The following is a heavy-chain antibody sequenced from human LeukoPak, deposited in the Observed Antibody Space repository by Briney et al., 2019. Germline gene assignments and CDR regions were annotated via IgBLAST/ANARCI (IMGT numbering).Heavy chain of an antibody. Sequence: ASVKVSCKASGYTFTSYGISWVRQAPGQGREWMGWISAYNGNTNYAQKLQGRVTMTTDTSTSTAYMELRSLRSDDTAVYYCARVPKYYYDSSGYYSPYYFDYWGQGTLVTVSS. CDR1: GYTFTSYG. CDR3: ARVPKYYYDSSGYYSPYYFDY. CDR2: ISAYNGNT. D-gene: IGHD3-22*01. V-gene: IGHV1-18*01. J-gene: IGHJ4*02.